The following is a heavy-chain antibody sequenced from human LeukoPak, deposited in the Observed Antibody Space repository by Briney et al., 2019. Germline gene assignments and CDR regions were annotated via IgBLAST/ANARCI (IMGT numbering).Heavy chain of an antibody. CDR1: GFTFSSYA. CDR2: ISGSGGST. J-gene: IGHJ4*02. Sequence: PGGSLRLSCAASGFTFSSYAMSWVRQAPGKGLEWVSAISGSGGSTYYADSVKGRFTISRDTSKNTLYLQMNSLRAEDTALYYCAKDPRTRRWLMGTILSRGFGIDYWGQGTLVTVSS. CDR3: AKDPRTRRWLMGTILSRGFGIDY. V-gene: IGHV3-23*01. D-gene: IGHD3-9*01.